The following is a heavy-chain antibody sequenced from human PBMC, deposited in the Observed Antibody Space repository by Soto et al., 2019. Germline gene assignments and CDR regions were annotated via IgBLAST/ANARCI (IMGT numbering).Heavy chain of an antibody. D-gene: IGHD3-3*01. CDR1: GFTFSNAW. CDR2: IKSKTDGGTT. J-gene: IGHJ4*02. V-gene: IGHV3-15*01. CDR3: TTDRRGVPVLRFLEWLSYYYFDY. Sequence: GGSLRLSCAASGFTFSNAWMSWVRQAPGKGLEWVGRIKSKTDGGTTDYAAPVKGRFTISRDDSKNTLYLQMNSLKTEDTAVYYCTTDRRGVPVLRFLEWLSYYYFDYWGQGTLVTVSS.